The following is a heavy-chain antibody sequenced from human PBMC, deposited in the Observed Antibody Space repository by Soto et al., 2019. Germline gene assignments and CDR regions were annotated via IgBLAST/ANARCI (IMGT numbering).Heavy chain of an antibody. CDR2: IRGFSPYT. D-gene: IGHD2-15*01. CDR1: GFTFRTYT. Sequence: EVQLVESGGGLVKPGGSLRLSCVASGFTFRTYTMNWVRQAPGKGLEWVSGIRGFSPYTFYAESVKGRFTISRDNAKNSLYLEMNSLGVEDTAVYYCARDRGYDAHDYYYIAMDVWGQGTTVTVSS. CDR3: ARDRGYDAHDYYYIAMDV. J-gene: IGHJ6*02. V-gene: IGHV3-21*01.